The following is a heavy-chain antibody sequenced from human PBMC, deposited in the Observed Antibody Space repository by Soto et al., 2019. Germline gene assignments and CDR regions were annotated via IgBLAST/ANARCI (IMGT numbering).Heavy chain of an antibody. Sequence: GGSLRLSCAASGFTFSSYAMSWVRQAPGKGLEWVSAISGSGGSTYYADSVKGRFTISRDNSKNTLYLQMNSLRAEDTAVYYCAKTRQLYDILTGYYNSYYYYGMDVWGQGTTVTVSS. V-gene: IGHV3-23*01. J-gene: IGHJ6*02. CDR3: AKTRQLYDILTGYYNSYYYYGMDV. D-gene: IGHD3-9*01. CDR1: GFTFSSYA. CDR2: ISGSGGST.